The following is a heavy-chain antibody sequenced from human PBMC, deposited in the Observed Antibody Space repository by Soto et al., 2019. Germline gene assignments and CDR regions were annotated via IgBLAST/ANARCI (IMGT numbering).Heavy chain of an antibody. V-gene: IGHV4-61*01. CDR2: IYYI. CDR1: GGSVSSGSYY. CDR3: ARVSRYNWNHWDY. D-gene: IGHD1-20*01. Sequence: LETLSLTCTVSGGSVSSGSYYWSRIRQPPGKGLEWIGYIYYIYYADSVKGRFTISRDNAKNSLYLQMNSLRAEDTAVYYCARVSRYNWNHWDYWGQGTLVTVSS. J-gene: IGHJ4*02.